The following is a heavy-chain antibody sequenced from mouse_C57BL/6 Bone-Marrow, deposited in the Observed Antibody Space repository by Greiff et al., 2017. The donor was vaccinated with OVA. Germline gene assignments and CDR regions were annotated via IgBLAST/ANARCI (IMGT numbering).Heavy chain of an antibody. Sequence: QVQLKQSGPGILQSSQTLSLTCSFSGFSLSTSGMGVSWIRQPSGKGLEWLAHIYWDDDKRYNPSLKSRLTISKDTSRNQVFLKITSVDTADTATYYCARRELYGNYEGFAYWGQGTLVTVSA. CDR2: IYWDDDK. CDR1: GFSLSTSGMG. CDR3: ARRELYGNYEGFAY. J-gene: IGHJ3*01. V-gene: IGHV8-12*01. D-gene: IGHD2-1*01.